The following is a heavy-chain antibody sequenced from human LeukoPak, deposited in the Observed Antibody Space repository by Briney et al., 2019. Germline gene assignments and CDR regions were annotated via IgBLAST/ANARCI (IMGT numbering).Heavy chain of an antibody. J-gene: IGHJ6*03. CDR1: GFTFDDYA. CDR2: ISWNSGSI. Sequence: GRSLRLSCAASGFTFDDYAMHWVRQAPGKGLEWVSGISWNSGSIGYAESVKGRFTISRDNAKNSLYLQMNSLRAEDTALYYCAKVAKEDYYYYYMDVWGKGTTVTVSS. V-gene: IGHV3-9*01. CDR3: AKVAKEDYYYYYMDV.